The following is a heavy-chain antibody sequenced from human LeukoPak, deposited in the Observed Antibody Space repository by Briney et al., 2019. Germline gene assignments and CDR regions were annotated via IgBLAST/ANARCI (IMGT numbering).Heavy chain of an antibody. Sequence: ASVKVSCTASGYTFTSYAMNWVRQAPGQGLEWMGWINTNTGNPTYAQGFTGRFVFSLDTSVSTAYLQISSLKAEDTAVYYCARGPVDTAMEDYYYYGMDVWGQGTTVTVSS. CDR2: INTNTGNP. V-gene: IGHV7-4-1*02. J-gene: IGHJ6*02. CDR1: GYTFTSYA. D-gene: IGHD5-18*01. CDR3: ARGPVDTAMEDYYYYGMDV.